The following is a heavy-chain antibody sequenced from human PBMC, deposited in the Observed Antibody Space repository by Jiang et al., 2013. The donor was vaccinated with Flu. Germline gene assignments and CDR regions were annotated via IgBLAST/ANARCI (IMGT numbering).Heavy chain of an antibody. J-gene: IGHJ4*02. Sequence: VQLLESGGGLVQPGGSLRLSCAASGFMVSSNSMSWVRQAPGKGLEWVSVIYSSGSTYYADSVKGRFTISRDSSKNTLYLQMNSLRAEDTAVYYCARDAIYGDSFWYLDYWGQGTLVTVSS. CDR1: GFMVSSNS. V-gene: IGHV3-66*01. D-gene: IGHD4-17*01. CDR2: IYSSGST. CDR3: ARDAIYGDSFWYLDY.